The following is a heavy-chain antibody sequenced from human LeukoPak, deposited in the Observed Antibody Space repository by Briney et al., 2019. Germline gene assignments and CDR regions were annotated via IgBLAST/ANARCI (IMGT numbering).Heavy chain of an antibody. CDR2: INGDGGRT. D-gene: IGHD6-19*01. CDR3: AKDARRTFGLSSGLYRGSYYFDY. Sequence: GGSLRLSCAASGFTFSTFAMIWVRQPPGKGLEWVSSINGDGGRTNYADSVKGRFTISRDNAKNTLFLQVNSLRAEDTAVYYCAKDARRTFGLSSGLYRGSYYFDYWGQGTLVTVSS. CDR1: GFTFSTFA. J-gene: IGHJ4*02. V-gene: IGHV3-23*01.